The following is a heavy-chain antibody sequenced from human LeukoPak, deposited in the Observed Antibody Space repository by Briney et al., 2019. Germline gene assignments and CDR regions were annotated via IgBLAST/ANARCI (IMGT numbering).Heavy chain of an antibody. J-gene: IGHJ6*03. CDR2: IYYSGST. CDR3: ASANYYYYYYMDV. CDR1: GGSFSGYY. Sequence: PSETLSLTCAVYGGSFSGYYWSWIRQPPGKGLEWIGYIYYSGSTNYNPSLKSRVTISVDTSKNQFSLKLSSVTAADTAVYYCASANYYYYYYMDVWGKGTTVTVSS. V-gene: IGHV4-59*01.